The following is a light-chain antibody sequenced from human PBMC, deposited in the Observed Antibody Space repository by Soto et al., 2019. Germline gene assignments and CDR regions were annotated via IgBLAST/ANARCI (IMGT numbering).Light chain of an antibody. CDR2: SDD. V-gene: IGLV1-44*01. CDR3: AAWGDSLNTWV. J-gene: IGLJ3*02. CDR1: XXNIGSNA. Sequence: QSVLTXPPSXXXXXXQRVTISCSGXXXNIGSNAVRWYQHFPGTAPKVLIYSDDQRPSGVPDRFSGSKSGTSASLAISGLRAEDEADYFCAAWGDSLNTWVFGGGTKLTVL.